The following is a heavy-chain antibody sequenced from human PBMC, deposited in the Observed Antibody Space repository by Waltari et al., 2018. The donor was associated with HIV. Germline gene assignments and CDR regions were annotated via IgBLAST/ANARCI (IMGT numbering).Heavy chain of an antibody. CDR3: AREIYGLGNNPYYYYGMDV. Sequence: QVQLVQSGSELKKPGASVKVSCKASGYTFTSYAMNWVRQAPGQGLEWMGWINTNTGNPTYAHGFTGRFVFSLDTSVSTAYLQSSSLKAEDTAVYYCAREIYGLGNNPYYYYGMDVWGQGTTVTVSS. J-gene: IGHJ6*02. CDR1: GYTFTSYA. CDR2: INTNTGNP. V-gene: IGHV7-4-1*02. D-gene: IGHD3-10*01.